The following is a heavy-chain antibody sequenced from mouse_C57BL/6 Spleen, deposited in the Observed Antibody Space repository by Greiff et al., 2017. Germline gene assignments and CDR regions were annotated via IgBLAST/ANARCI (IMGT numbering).Heavy chain of an antibody. V-gene: IGHV1-69*01. CDR3: ARRGSNYVIAY. Sequence: QVQLQQPGAELVMPGASVKLSCKASGYTFTSYWMHWVKQRPGQGLEWIGEIDPSDSYTNYNQKFKGKSTLTVDKSSSTAYMQLSSMTSEDSAVYYCARRGSNYVIAYWGKGTLVTVSA. CDR2: IDPSDSYT. D-gene: IGHD2-5*01. CDR1: GYTFTSYW. J-gene: IGHJ3*01.